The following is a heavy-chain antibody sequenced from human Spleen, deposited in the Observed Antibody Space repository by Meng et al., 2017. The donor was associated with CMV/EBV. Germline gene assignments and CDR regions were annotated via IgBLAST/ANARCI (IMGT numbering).Heavy chain of an antibody. Sequence: ASGFDFSSYAMHWVRQAPGKGLEWVAVISYDGSNKYYADSVKGRFTISRDNSKNTLYLQMNSLRAEDTAVYYCARAISVFGGGFDYWGQGTLVTVSS. CDR1: GFDFSSYA. D-gene: IGHD3-16*01. J-gene: IGHJ4*02. CDR3: ARAISVFGGGFDY. CDR2: ISYDGSNK. V-gene: IGHV3-30*04.